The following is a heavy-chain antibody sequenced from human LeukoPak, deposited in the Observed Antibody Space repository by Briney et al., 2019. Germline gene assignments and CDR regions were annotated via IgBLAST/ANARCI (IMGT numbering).Heavy chain of an antibody. D-gene: IGHD1-26*01. V-gene: IGHV3-48*01. CDR2: ISISGSTS. CDR3: ARGAAGYVGASSFDY. CDR1: GFTFSNYW. Sequence: GGSLRLSCAASGFTFSNYWMIWVRQAPGKGLEWLSYISISGSTSSYADSVKGRFTVSRDFAKNSLYLQMNSLRAEDTAVYYCARGAAGYVGASSFDYWGQGTLVTVSS. J-gene: IGHJ4*02.